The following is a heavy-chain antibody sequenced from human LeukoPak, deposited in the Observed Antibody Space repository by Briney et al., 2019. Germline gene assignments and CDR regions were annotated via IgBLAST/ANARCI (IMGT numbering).Heavy chain of an antibody. CDR1: GYTFTSYY. D-gene: IGHD2-2*01. J-gene: IGHJ4*02. Sequence: ASVKVFCKASGYTFTSYYMHWVRQAPGQGLEWMGIINPSGGSTSYAQKFQGRVTMTRDTSTSTVYMELSSLRSEDTAVYYCASSSDIVVVPAAIGYWGQGTLVTVSS. CDR3: ASSSDIVVVPAAIGY. CDR2: INPSGGST. V-gene: IGHV1-46*03.